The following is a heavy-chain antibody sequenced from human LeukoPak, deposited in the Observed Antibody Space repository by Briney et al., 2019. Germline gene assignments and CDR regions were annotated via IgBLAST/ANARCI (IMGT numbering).Heavy chain of an antibody. D-gene: IGHD1-26*01. CDR3: ARLGIYHDF. V-gene: IGHV4-4*09. CDR1: GASISSYY. CDR2: IHATGGS. J-gene: IGHJ4*02. Sequence: SETLSLTSTHSGASISSYYGSCIRQTLQKGLEWMRNIHATGGSRYSPTPKCPPTKSIDTSKNQLNLKLTSVTAADTAVYFCARLGIYHDFWGQGALVTVSS.